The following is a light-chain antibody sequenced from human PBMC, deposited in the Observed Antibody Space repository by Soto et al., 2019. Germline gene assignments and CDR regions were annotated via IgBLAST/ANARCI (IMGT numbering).Light chain of an antibody. CDR1: QGISSN. CDR3: QQYNNWPPWT. J-gene: IGKJ2*02. CDR2: GAS. V-gene: IGKV3-15*01. Sequence: EIVMTQSPATLSVSPGERVTLSCRASQGISSNLALYQQKPEQAHVLLICGASSRTTGIPARFSCSGSGTEFTLTISILQSEDFAVYYCQQYNNWPPWTFGQGTKLEIK.